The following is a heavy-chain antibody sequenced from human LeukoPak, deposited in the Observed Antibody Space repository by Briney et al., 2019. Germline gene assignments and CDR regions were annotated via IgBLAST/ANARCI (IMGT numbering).Heavy chain of an antibody. J-gene: IGHJ6*02. V-gene: IGHV1-2*02. Sequence: GPSVRVSCTASGYTFTVYYMHWVRQAPGQGLEWMGWINPNSGGTNYAQKFQGRVTMTRDTSISTAYMELSRLRSDDTAVYYCAREAGDYYYGMDVWGQGTTVTVSS. D-gene: IGHD6-25*01. CDR3: AREAGDYYYGMDV. CDR2: INPNSGGT. CDR1: GYTFTVYY.